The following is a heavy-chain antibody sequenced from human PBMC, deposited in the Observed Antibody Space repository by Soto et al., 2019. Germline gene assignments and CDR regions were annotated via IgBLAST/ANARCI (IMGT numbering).Heavy chain of an antibody. CDR2: TFYSGAT. Sequence: PSETLSLTCAVSGGSISSGGYYWSWIRQHPGKGQEWIGYTFYSGATYYNPSLKSRTIISVDTSKNQFSLTLTSLTAADTAVYYCARVQPYDYGANTGWLDPWGQGTLVTVSS. V-gene: IGHV4-31*11. J-gene: IGHJ5*02. D-gene: IGHD4-17*01. CDR3: ARVQPYDYGANTGWLDP. CDR1: GGSISSGGYY.